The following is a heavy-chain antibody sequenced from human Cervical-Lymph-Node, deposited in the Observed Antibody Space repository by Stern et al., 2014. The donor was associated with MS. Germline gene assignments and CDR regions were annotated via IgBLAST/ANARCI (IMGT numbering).Heavy chain of an antibody. Sequence: VQLVESGAEVKKPGESLKISCKGSGYSFTSYWIGWVRQMPGKGLEWMGTINTGDSDTRYSPSFQGQVTISADKSISTAYLQWSSLKASDTAMYYCARRHCSSRRCGWFDPWGQGTLVTVSS. CDR3: ARRHCSSRRCGWFDP. D-gene: IGHD2-2*01. CDR2: INTGDSDT. V-gene: IGHV5-51*01. J-gene: IGHJ5*02. CDR1: GYSFTSYW.